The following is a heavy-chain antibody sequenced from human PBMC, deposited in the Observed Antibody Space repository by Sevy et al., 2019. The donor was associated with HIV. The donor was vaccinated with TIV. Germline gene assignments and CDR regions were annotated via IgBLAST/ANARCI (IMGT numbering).Heavy chain of an antibody. CDR2: IYYSGST. D-gene: IGHD6-13*01. Sequence: SETLSLTCTVSGGSISSYYWSWIRQPPGKGLEWIGYIYYSGSTNYNPSLKSRVTISVDTSKNQFSLKLSSVTAADTAGYYCARDMGIAAAGTRGGFDYWGQGTLVTVSS. CDR3: ARDMGIAAAGTRGGFDY. CDR1: GGSISSYY. J-gene: IGHJ4*02. V-gene: IGHV4-59*01.